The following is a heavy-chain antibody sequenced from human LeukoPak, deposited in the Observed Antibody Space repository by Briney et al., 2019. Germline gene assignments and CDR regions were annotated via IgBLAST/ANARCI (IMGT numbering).Heavy chain of an antibody. CDR2: IYYSGST. V-gene: IGHV4-59*01. CDR3: ARGSVVPAEGWFDP. Sequence: PSETLSLTCTVSGVSISSYYWSWIRQPPGKGLEWIGYIYYSGSTNYNPSLKSRVTISVDTSKNQFSLKLSSVTAADTAVYYCARGSVVPAEGWFDPWGQGTLVTVSS. D-gene: IGHD2-2*01. CDR1: GVSISSYY. J-gene: IGHJ5*02.